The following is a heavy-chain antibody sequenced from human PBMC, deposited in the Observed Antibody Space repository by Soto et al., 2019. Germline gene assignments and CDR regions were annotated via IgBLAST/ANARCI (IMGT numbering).Heavy chain of an antibody. J-gene: IGHJ6*02. V-gene: IGHV1-18*01. Sequence: ASVKFSCKASGYTFTSYGISWVRQAPGQGLEWMGWISAYNGNTNYAQKLQGRVTMTTDTSTSTAYMELRSLRSDDTAVYYCARGRITIFGVVTPYYYYGMDVWGQGTKVTGSS. CDR2: ISAYNGNT. D-gene: IGHD3-3*01. CDR1: GYTFTSYG. CDR3: ARGRITIFGVVTPYYYYGMDV.